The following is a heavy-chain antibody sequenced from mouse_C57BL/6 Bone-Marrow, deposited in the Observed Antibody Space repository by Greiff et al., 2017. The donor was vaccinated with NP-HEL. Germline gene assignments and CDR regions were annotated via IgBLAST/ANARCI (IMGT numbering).Heavy chain of an antibody. CDR1: GYTFTSYD. J-gene: IGHJ3*01. Sequence: QVQLQQSGPELVKPGASVKLSCKASGYTFTSYDINWVKQRPGQGLEWIGWIYPRDGSTKYNEKFKGKATLTVDTSSSTAYMELHSLTSEDSAVYFCARWPITTVSARFAYWGQGTLVTVSA. V-gene: IGHV1-85*01. CDR3: ARWPITTVSARFAY. D-gene: IGHD1-1*01. CDR2: IYPRDGST.